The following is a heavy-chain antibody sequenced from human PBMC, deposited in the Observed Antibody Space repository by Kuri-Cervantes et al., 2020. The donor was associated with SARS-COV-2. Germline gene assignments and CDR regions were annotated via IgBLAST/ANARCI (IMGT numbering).Heavy chain of an antibody. CDR3: ARETGDRKMGIDP. CDR1: RGTFNTHI. V-gene: IGHV1-69*13. J-gene: IGHJ5*02. CDR2: IRPVFGAP. Sequence: SVKVSCKASRGTFNTHIIDWLRQAPGQGLEWMGGIRPVFGAPYYAQKFQGRVTIAADESTSTFHMELGSLNSEDTAIYYCARETGDRKMGIDPWGQGTLVTVSS. D-gene: IGHD2-21*01.